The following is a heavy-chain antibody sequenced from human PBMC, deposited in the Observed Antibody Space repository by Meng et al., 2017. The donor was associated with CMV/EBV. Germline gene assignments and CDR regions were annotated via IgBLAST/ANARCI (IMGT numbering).Heavy chain of an antibody. Sequence: GESLKIPCAASGFTSEDYTMHRVRQAPGKGLEWVSLISWDGGSTYYADSVKGRFTISRDNSKNSLYLQMNSLRTEDTALYYCAKEAEPHSGYDFWSGYYTSGMDVWGQGTTVTVSS. V-gene: IGHV3-43*01. J-gene: IGHJ6*02. CDR1: GFTSEDYT. CDR3: AKEAEPHSGYDFWSGYYTSGMDV. D-gene: IGHD3-3*01. CDR2: ISWDGGST.